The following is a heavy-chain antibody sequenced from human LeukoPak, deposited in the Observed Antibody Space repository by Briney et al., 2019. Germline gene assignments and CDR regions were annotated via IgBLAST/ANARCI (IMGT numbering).Heavy chain of an antibody. CDR1: GFTFRSYA. J-gene: IGHJ6*04. V-gene: IGHV3-30*01. CDR2: TSYDGSNK. CDR3: ARHRSSIYYYYGMDV. Sequence: GRSLRLSCAASGFTFRSYAMHWVRQAPGKVLEWVAVTSYDGSNKYCAGSVKGRFTISRDNSKNTLYLQMNSLRAEDTAVYYCARHRSSIYYYYGMDVWGKGTTVTVSS.